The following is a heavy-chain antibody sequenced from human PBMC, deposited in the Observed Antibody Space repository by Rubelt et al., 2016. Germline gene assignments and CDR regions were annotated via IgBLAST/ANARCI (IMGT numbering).Heavy chain of an antibody. Sequence: QVQLQESGPGLVKPSETLSLTCTVSGGSLSSYYWNWIRPPPGKGLEWIGYIYYNGNTNYNPSLKSRVTISIDTSKNQFTLKLSSGTAADTAVYYCARHWDYDGMDVWGQGTTVTVS. D-gene: IGHD7-27*01. V-gene: IGHV4-59*08. CDR1: GGSLSSYY. J-gene: IGHJ6*02. CDR3: ARHWDYDGMDV. CDR2: IYYNGNT.